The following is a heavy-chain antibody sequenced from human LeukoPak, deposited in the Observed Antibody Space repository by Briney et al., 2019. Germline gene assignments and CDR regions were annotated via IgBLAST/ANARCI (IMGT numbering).Heavy chain of an antibody. CDR3: ARGPEYCTNGVCYDNWFDP. V-gene: IGHV3-11*04. CDR1: GFTFSDYY. Sequence: GXXLRLSCAASGFTFSDYYMSWIRQAPGKGLEWVSYISSSGSTIYYADSVKGRFTISRDNAKNSLYLQMNSLRAEDTAVYYCARGPEYCTNGVCYDNWFDPWGQGTLVTVSS. J-gene: IGHJ5*02. D-gene: IGHD2-8*01. CDR2: ISSSGSTI.